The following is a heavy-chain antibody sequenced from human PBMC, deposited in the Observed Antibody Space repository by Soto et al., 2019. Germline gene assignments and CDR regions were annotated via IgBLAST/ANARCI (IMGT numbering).Heavy chain of an antibody. Sequence: ASVKVSCKVSGYTLTELSMHWVRQAPGKGLEWMGGFDPEDGETIYAQKFQGRVTMTEDTSTDTAYMELSSLRSEDTAVYYCATDRVTFGGVIVRLGWGNFDYWGQGILVTVSS. CDR3: ATDRVTFGGVIVRLGWGNFDY. V-gene: IGHV1-24*01. J-gene: IGHJ4*02. D-gene: IGHD3-16*02. CDR2: FDPEDGET. CDR1: GYTLTELS.